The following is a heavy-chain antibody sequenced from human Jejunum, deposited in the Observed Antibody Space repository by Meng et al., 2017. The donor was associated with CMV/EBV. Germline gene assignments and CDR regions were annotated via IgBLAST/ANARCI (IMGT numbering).Heavy chain of an antibody. CDR1: GFTFSSYW. J-gene: IGHJ4*02. CDR2: INSDGTST. V-gene: IGHV3-74*01. CDR3: TRVGNRDGYNPAVY. D-gene: IGHD5-24*01. Sequence: GFTFSSYWMHWVRQAPGKGLVWVSRINSDGTSTSYADSVKGRFTISRDNAKNTLYLQMNSLRAEDTAVYFCTRVGNRDGYNPAVYWGQGTRVTVSS.